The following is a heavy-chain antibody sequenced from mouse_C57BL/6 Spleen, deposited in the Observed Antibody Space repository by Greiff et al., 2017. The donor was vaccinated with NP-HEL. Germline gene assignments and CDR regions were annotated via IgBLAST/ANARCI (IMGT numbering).Heavy chain of an antibody. CDR1: GYTFTSYW. CDR2: IAPNSGGT. CDR3: ARGEDYDYGVDYAMDY. Sequence: QVQLQQPGAELVKPGASVKLSCKASGYTFTSYWMHWVKQRPGRGLEWIGRIAPNSGGTKYNEKFKSKATLTVDKPSSTAYMQLSSLTSEDSAVYYCARGEDYDYGVDYAMDYWGQGTSVTVSS. D-gene: IGHD2-4*01. V-gene: IGHV1-72*01. J-gene: IGHJ4*01.